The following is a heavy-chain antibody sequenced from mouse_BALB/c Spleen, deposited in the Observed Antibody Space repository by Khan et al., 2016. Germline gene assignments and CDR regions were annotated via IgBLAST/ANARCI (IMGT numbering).Heavy chain of an antibody. CDR1: GYTFTSYW. D-gene: IGHD1-1*01. CDR3: ASYYGSSYDYFDY. CDR2: IYPGDGDT. V-gene: IGHV1-87*01. J-gene: IGHJ2*01. Sequence: QVQLKQSGAELARPGASVKLSCKASGYTFTSYWMQWVKQRPGQGLEWIGAIYPGDGDTRYTQKFKGKATLNADKSSSTAYMQLSSLASEDSAVYYCASYYGSSYDYFDYWGQGTTLTVSS.